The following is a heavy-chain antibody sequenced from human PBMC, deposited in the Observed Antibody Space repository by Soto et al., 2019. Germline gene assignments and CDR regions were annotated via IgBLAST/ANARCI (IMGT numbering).Heavy chain of an antibody. D-gene: IGHD4-17*01. CDR3: ASEYDYGDLNYYYYGMDV. V-gene: IGHV3-48*02. CDR2: ISSSSSTI. Sequence: EVQLVESGEGLVQPGGSLRLSCAASGFTFSSYSMNWVRQAPGKGLEWVSYISSSSSTIYYADSVKGRFTISRDNAKNSLYLQMNSLRDEDTAVYYCASEYDYGDLNYYYYGMDVWGQGTTVTVSS. J-gene: IGHJ6*02. CDR1: GFTFSSYS.